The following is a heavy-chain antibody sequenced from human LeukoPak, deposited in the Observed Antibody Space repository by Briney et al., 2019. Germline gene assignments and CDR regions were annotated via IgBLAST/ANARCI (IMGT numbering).Heavy chain of an antibody. CDR2: IWYDGSNK. D-gene: IGHD6-6*01. Sequence: GGSLRLSCAASGFTFSSYGMHWVRQAPGKGLEWVAVIWYDGSNKYYADSVKGRFTISRDNSKNTLYLQMNSLRAEDTAVYHCARDRRSRPVDYWGQGTLVTVSS. J-gene: IGHJ4*02. V-gene: IGHV3-33*01. CDR1: GFTFSSYG. CDR3: ARDRRSRPVDY.